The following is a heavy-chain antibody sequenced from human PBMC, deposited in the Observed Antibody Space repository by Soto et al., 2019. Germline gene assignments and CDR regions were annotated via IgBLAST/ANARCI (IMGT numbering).Heavy chain of an antibody. J-gene: IGHJ5*02. CDR3: VSDSHSSSGVFEP. V-gene: IGHV6-1*01. CDR1: GDIVSGYSAA. D-gene: IGHD3-10*01. CDR2: TYYRSRFFS. Sequence: SPRLSLRCTISGDIVSGYSAALISISQSPSGCLGWLGRTYYRSRFFSDYAEFVKSRIIINPDTSKNQFSLQLKSVTPEDTAVYYCVSDSHSSSGVFEPWGQGT.